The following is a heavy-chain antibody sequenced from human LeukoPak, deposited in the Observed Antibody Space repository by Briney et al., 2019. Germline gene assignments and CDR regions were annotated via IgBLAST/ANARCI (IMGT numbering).Heavy chain of an antibody. D-gene: IGHD6-13*01. CDR2: ISSSSSYI. J-gene: IGHJ4*02. Sequence: GGSLRLSCAASGFTFSSYSMNWVGQARGKGLEGVSSISSSSSYIYYADSVKGRFTIYRDNAKNSLYLQMNSLRPEDTAVYYCARDLSVAAAADYWGQGTLVTVSS. V-gene: IGHV3-21*01. CDR3: ARDLSVAAAADY. CDR1: GFTFSSYS.